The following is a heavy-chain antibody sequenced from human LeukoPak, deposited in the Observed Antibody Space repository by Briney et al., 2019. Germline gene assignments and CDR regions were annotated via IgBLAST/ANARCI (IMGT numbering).Heavy chain of an antibody. Sequence: ASVKVSCKASGYTFTGYYMHWVRQAPGQGLEWMGWINPNSGGTNYAQKFQGRVTTTRDTSISTAYMELSRLRSDDTAVYYCAREEYCSSTSCYTGWFDPWGQGTLVTVSS. CDR2: INPNSGGT. D-gene: IGHD2-2*02. CDR1: GYTFTGYY. J-gene: IGHJ5*02. CDR3: AREEYCSSTSCYTGWFDP. V-gene: IGHV1-2*02.